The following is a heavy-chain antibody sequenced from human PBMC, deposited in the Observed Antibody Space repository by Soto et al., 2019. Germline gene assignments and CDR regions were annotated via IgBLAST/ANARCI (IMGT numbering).Heavy chain of an antibody. Sequence: EVLLLESGGGLVQPGGSLRLSCAASGFTFSSYAMNWVRQAPGKGLEWVSVISGSDSSTYYADSVKGRFTISRDNSKNTLYVHMNSLRAEDTAVYYCAKAISGYNAPLDHWGQGTRVTVSS. J-gene: IGHJ4*02. CDR2: ISGSDSST. V-gene: IGHV3-23*01. CDR1: GFTFSSYA. CDR3: AKAISGYNAPLDH. D-gene: IGHD5-12*01.